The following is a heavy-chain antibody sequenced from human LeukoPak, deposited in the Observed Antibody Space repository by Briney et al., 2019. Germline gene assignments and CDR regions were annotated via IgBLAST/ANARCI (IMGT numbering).Heavy chain of an antibody. J-gene: IGHJ6*03. Sequence: IPSQTLSLTCTVSGGSIRSGSYYWSWIRQPPGKGLEGVGRIYTSGSTNYNPSLKSRVTISVDTSKNQFSLKLSSVTAADTAVYYCASYSNYVSASSYYYYMDVWGKGTTVTVSS. D-gene: IGHD4-11*01. CDR1: GGSIRSGSYY. V-gene: IGHV4-61*02. CDR2: IYTSGST. CDR3: ASYSNYVSASSYYYYMDV.